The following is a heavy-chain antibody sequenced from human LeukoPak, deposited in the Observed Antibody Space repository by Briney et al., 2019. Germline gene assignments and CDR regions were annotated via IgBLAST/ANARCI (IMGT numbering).Heavy chain of an antibody. D-gene: IGHD3-22*01. Sequence: GGSLRLSCAASGFTFSSYSMSWVRQAPGKGLEWVSAIRGSGGSTYYADSVKGRFIISRDNSKNTLYLQMNSLRAEDTAVYYCANDGAYYDSSTDAFDIWGQGTMVTVSS. V-gene: IGHV3-23*01. CDR2: IRGSGGST. CDR3: ANDGAYYDSSTDAFDI. J-gene: IGHJ3*02. CDR1: GFTFSSYS.